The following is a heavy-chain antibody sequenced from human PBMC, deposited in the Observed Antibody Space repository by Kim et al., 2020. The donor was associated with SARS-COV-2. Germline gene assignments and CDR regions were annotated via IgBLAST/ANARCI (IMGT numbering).Heavy chain of an antibody. V-gene: IGHV4-39*01. CDR2: IYYSGST. CDR3: ARHDQHTDDP. Sequence: SETLSLTCPVPGGSISSSSYYWGWIRRPPGKGLEWIGSIYYSGSTYYNPSLKSRVTISVDTSKNQFSLKLSSATAADTAVYYCARHDQHTDDPWGQGTLANVSS. J-gene: IGHJ5*02. CDR1: GGSISSSSYY. D-gene: IGHD2-2*01.